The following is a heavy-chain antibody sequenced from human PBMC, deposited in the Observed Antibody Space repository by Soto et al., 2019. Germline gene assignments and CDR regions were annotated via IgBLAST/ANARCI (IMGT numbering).Heavy chain of an antibody. CDR3: GLEPTGTGGLDH. V-gene: IGHV1-2*02. D-gene: IGHD7-27*01. J-gene: IGHJ4*02. CDR1: GHTFTGHH. Sequence: QVQLVQSGAEVKKPGASVKVSCKASGHTFTGHHMHWVRQTPGQGLQWMGCINLDIGDTKFIQKFQGRVTTTRDTSIATVYMELSGLRSDDTAVYYCGLEPTGTGGLDHWGQGTLVTVSS. CDR2: INLDIGDT.